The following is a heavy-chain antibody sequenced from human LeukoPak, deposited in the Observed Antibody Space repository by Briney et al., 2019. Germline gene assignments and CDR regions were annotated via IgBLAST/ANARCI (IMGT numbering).Heavy chain of an antibody. CDR1: GYTFTSYG. J-gene: IGHJ6*02. D-gene: IGHD2-15*01. V-gene: IGHV1-2*04. Sequence: AASVKVSCKASGYTFTSYGISWVRQAPGQGLEWMGWINPNSGGTNYAQKFQGWVTMTRDTSISTAYMELSRLRSDDTAVYYCARDRCGGSCYKDYYYYYGMDVWGQGTTVTVSS. CDR3: ARDRCGGSCYKDYYYYYGMDV. CDR2: INPNSGGT.